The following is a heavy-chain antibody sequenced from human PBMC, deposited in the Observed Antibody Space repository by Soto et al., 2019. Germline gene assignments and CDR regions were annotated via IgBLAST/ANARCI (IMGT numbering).Heavy chain of an antibody. CDR2: TYYRSKWYN. CDR1: GDSVSSNSAA. V-gene: IGHV6-1*01. Sequence: PSHTLSITCAISGDSVSSNSAAWNWIRQSPSRGLEWLVRTYYRSKWYNDYAVSVKSRITITPDTSKNQFPLQLNSVTPEDTAVYYCARGAYSSSYLYYYGMDVWGQGTTVTVSS. CDR3: ARGAYSSSYLYYYGMDV. D-gene: IGHD6-13*01. J-gene: IGHJ6*02.